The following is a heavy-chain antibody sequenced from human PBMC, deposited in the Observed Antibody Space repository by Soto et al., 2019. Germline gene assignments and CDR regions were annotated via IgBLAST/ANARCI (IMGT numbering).Heavy chain of an antibody. V-gene: IGHV4-61*01. Sequence: SETLSLTCAVSGGSVSSESHYWSWIRQTPGKGLEWIGYIYYTGSTNYNPSLKGRVTMSVDTSRDQVSLRLRSVTRADTAVYYCAXDQYDFRSGSYYYAMEVWGQGTKVTVSS. J-gene: IGHJ6*02. CDR2: IYYTGST. CDR3: AXDQYDFRSGSYYYAMEV. CDR1: GGSVSSESHY. D-gene: IGHD3-3*01.